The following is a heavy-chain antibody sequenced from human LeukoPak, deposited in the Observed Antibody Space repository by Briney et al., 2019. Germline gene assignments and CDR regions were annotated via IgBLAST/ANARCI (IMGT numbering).Heavy chain of an antibody. CDR1: AFTFSSYA. CDR2: ITGSGAST. V-gene: IGHV3-23*01. J-gene: IGHJ4*02. Sequence: AGSLRLSCAASAFTFSSYAMSWVRQAQGKGLEWVSTITGSGASTYYADSVKGRFTISRDNSKSTLYLQMNSLRAEDTAVYYCAGHIVAGYYSHWGQGILVPVSS. D-gene: IGHD3-9*01. CDR3: AGHIVAGYYSH.